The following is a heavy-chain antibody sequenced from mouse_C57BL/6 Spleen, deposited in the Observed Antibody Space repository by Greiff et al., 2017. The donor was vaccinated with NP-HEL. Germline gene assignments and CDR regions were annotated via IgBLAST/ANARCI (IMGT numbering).Heavy chain of an antibody. CDR3: ASDYSLY. CDR1: GYTFTDYY. Sequence: EVQLQQSGPELVKPGASVKISCKASGYTFTDYYMNWVKQSNGKSLEWIGDINPNNGGTSYNQKFKGKATLTVDKSSSTAYMVLRSLTSEDSAVYYCASDYSLYWGQGTTLTVSS. D-gene: IGHD2-12*01. V-gene: IGHV1-26*01. CDR2: INPNNGGT. J-gene: IGHJ2*01.